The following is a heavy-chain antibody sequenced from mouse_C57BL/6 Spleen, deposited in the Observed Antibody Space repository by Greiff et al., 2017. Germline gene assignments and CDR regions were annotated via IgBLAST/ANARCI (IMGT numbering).Heavy chain of an antibody. CDR2: INPGSGGT. CDR1: GYAFTNYL. J-gene: IGHJ3*01. CDR3: AREDDGYYGFAY. D-gene: IGHD2-3*01. Sequence: QVQLQQSGAELVRPGTSVKVSCKASGYAFTNYLIEWVKQRPGQGLEWIGVINPGSGGTNYNEKFKGKATLTADKASSTAYMQLSSLTSEDSAVYFCAREDDGYYGFAYWGQGTLVTVSA. V-gene: IGHV1-54*01.